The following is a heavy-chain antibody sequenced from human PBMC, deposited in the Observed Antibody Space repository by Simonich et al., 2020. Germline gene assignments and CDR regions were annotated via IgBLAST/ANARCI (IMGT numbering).Heavy chain of an antibody. CDR2: IYHSGVT. D-gene: IGHD6-13*01. CDR1: GYSVSSGYY. Sequence: QVQLQESGPGLVKPSETLSLTCAVSGYSVSSGYYWGWIRQPPGKGLEWIGSIYHSGVTYYNPPLKSRVTISVDTSKNQFSLKLSSVTAADTAVYYCARATRIAAAGYFDYWGQGTLVTVSS. V-gene: IGHV4-38-2*01. J-gene: IGHJ4*02. CDR3: ARATRIAAAGYFDY.